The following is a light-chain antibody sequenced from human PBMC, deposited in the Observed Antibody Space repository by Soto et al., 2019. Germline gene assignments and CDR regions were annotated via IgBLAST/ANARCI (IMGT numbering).Light chain of an antibody. Sequence: QSALTQPPSASGSPGQSVTISCTGTSSDIGGYNYVSWYQQYPGKAPKLMIYEVSKRPSGVPDRFSGSKSGNTASLTVSGLQAEDEADYYCSSYAGSNNPYVFGTGPKLTVL. J-gene: IGLJ1*01. V-gene: IGLV2-8*01. CDR3: SSYAGSNNPYV. CDR1: SSDIGGYNY. CDR2: EVS.